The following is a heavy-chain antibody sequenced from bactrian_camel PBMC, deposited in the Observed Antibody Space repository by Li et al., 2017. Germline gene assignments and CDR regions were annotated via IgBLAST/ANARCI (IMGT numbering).Heavy chain of an antibody. V-gene: IGHV3S40*01. Sequence: VQLVESGGGSVQAGGSLRLSCAYPGDIYDSYCMAWFRQTPGKEREGVAVIEGAGGTTTYADSVKGRFTIPQDNAKNTVYLQMNSLKPEDTAMYYCAARGPYCYTKLSVRDFTYWGQGTQVTVS. CDR3: AARGPYCYTKLSVRDFTY. J-gene: IGHJ6*01. CDR1: GDIYDSYC. D-gene: IGHD2*01. CDR2: IEGAGGTT.